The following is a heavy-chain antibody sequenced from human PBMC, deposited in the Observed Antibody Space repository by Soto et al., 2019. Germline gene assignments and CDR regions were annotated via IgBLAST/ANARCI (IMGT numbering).Heavy chain of an antibody. CDR3: AREGWFGELFDY. V-gene: IGHV1-8*01. CDR2: MNPNSGNT. CDR1: GYTFTSYD. D-gene: IGHD3-10*01. Sequence: ASVKVSCKASGYTFTSYDINWVRQATGQGLEWMGWMNPNSGNTGYAQKFQGRVTMTRNTSISTAYMELSSLRSEDTAVYYCAREGWFGELFDYWGQGTLVTVSS. J-gene: IGHJ4*02.